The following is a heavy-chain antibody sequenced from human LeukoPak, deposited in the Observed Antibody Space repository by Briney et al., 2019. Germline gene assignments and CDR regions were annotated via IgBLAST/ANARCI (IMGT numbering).Heavy chain of an antibody. D-gene: IGHD2-2*01. CDR3: ARAGGCSSTSCSTGYGMDV. CDR1: GYTFTSYG. V-gene: IGHV1-18*01. Sequence: ASVKVSCKASGYTFTSYGISWVRQAPGQGLEWMGWISAYNGNTNYAQKLQGRVTMTTDTPTSTAYMELRSLRSEDTAVYYCARAGGCSSTSCSTGYGMDVWGKGTTVTVSS. J-gene: IGHJ6*04. CDR2: ISAYNGNT.